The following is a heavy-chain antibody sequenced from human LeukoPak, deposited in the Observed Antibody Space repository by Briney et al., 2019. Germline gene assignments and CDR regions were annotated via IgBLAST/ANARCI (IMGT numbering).Heavy chain of an antibody. CDR1: GFTFSSYG. CDR3: AKVPYGPGNYENY. V-gene: IGHV3-30*02. Sequence: PGGSLRLSCAASGFTFSSYGMHWVCQAPGKGLEWVAFIRYDGSNKYYADSVKGRFTISRDNSKNTLYLQMNSLRAEDTAVYYCAKVPYGPGNYENYWGQGTLVTVSS. CDR2: IRYDGSNK. D-gene: IGHD1-7*01. J-gene: IGHJ4*02.